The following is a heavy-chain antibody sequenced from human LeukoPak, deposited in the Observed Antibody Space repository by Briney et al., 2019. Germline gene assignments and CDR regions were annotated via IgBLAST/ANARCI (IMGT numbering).Heavy chain of an antibody. Sequence: PGGSLRLSCAASGFTFSSYWMSWIRQAPGKGLEWVSYISSSGSTIYYADSVKGRFTISRDNAKNSLYLQMSSLRAEDTAVYYCARATRVTPNYWGQGTLVTVSS. CDR1: GFTFSSYW. J-gene: IGHJ4*02. CDR3: ARATRVTPNY. D-gene: IGHD4-23*01. V-gene: IGHV3-11*01. CDR2: ISSSGSTI.